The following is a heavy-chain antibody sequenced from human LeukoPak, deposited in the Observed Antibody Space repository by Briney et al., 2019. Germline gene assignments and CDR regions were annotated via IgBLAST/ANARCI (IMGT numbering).Heavy chain of an antibody. J-gene: IGHJ4*02. D-gene: IGHD6-6*01. CDR1: GFTFSSYA. CDR3: AKGLEYSSSGSDY. V-gene: IGHV3-23*01. CDR2: ISGSGGST. Sequence: GGSLRLSCAASGFTFSSYAMSWVRQAPGKGLEWVSAISGSGGSTYYADSVKGRFTISRDNSKNTLYLQMNSLRAEDTAVYHCAKGLEYSSSGSDYWGQGTLVTVSS.